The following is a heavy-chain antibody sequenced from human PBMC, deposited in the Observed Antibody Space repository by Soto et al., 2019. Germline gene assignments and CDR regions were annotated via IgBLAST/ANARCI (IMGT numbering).Heavy chain of an antibody. V-gene: IGHV4-31*03. J-gene: IGHJ2*01. D-gene: IGHD6-19*01. CDR3: ARDQEYRSVWYVDL. CDR2: IYYSGST. Sequence: QVQLQESGPGLVKPSQTLSLTCTVSGGSISSGGYYWSWIRQNPGKGLEWIGYIYYSGSTYYTPSLKSRVTISVDTSKNQVSLKLRSVTAADTAVYYCARDQEYRSVWYVDLWGRGTLVTVSS. CDR1: GGSISSGGYY.